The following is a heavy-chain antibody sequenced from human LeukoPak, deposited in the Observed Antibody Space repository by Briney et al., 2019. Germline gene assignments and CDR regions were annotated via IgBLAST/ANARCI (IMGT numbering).Heavy chain of an antibody. D-gene: IGHD6-19*01. CDR3: ARRVTSSSWYRDDY. CDR2: IYYSGST. Sequence: SETLSLTCTVSGGSITSDYWSWIRQPPGKGLEWIGYIYYSGSTSYNPSLVSRVTISVDTSKNQFSLKLSSVTAADTAVYYCARRVTSSSWYRDDYWGQGTLVTVSS. V-gene: IGHV4-59*08. J-gene: IGHJ4*02. CDR1: GGSITSDY.